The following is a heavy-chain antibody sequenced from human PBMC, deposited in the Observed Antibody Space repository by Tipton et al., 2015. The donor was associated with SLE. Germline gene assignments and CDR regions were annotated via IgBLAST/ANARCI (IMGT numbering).Heavy chain of an antibody. CDR3: ARGDYDFWSGYSDFDY. V-gene: IGHV4-59*01. D-gene: IGHD3-3*01. Sequence: TLSLTCTVSGGSISSYYWSWIRQPPGKGLEWIGYIYYSGSTNYNPSLKSRVTISVDTSKNQFSLKLSSVTAADTAVYYCARGDYDFWSGYSDFDYWGQGTLVTVSS. CDR1: GGSISSYY. J-gene: IGHJ4*02. CDR2: IYYSGST.